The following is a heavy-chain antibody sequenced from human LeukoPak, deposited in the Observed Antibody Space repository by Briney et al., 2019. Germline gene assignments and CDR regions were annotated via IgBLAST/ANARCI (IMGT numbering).Heavy chain of an antibody. CDR1: GGSFSGYY. CDR3: AREGYSYGSYD. V-gene: IGHV4-34*12. D-gene: IGHD5-18*01. CDR2: IFNDGAT. Sequence: SETLSLTCAVYGGSFSGYYWSWIREPPGTGLEWIGSIFNDGATFYKPSLRSRLTFSVDMSKNHFSLTLSSVTAADTAVYYCAREGYSYGSYDWGQGTLVTVSS. J-gene: IGHJ4*02.